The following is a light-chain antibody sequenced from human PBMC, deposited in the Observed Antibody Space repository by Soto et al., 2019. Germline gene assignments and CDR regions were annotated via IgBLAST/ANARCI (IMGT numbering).Light chain of an antibody. Sequence: DIVMTQTPLSLSVTPGPPASISCKSSRRLMYSDGQTYFYWYLQKAGQPPQPLIHGVSNRFPGGTDRFGGRGSGTDCTLTISQVEAEDVWVYYCMQTVKFPWTFGQGTKVEVK. J-gene: IGKJ1*01. CDR3: MQTVKFPWT. CDR2: GVS. CDR1: RRLMYSDGQTY. V-gene: IGKV2D-29*01.